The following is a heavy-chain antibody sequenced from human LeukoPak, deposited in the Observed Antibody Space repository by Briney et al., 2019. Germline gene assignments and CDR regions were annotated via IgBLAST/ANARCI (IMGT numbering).Heavy chain of an antibody. V-gene: IGHV4-59*01. J-gene: IGHJ4*02. CDR1: GASINDFY. D-gene: IGHD6-13*01. Sequence: SETLSPTCAVSGASINDFYWTWIRQPPGKGLEWIGYVYYGGSTNYNPSLKSRVSISVDTSKNQFSLKLSSVTAADTAVYYCARGLKQQLTNWGQGTLVTVSS. CDR3: ARGLKQQLTN. CDR2: VYYGGST.